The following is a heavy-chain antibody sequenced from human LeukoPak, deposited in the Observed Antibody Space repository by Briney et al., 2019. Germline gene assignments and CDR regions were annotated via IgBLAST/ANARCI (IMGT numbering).Heavy chain of an antibody. D-gene: IGHD3-10*01. J-gene: IGHJ5*02. CDR1: GGSISSSSYY. Sequence: SETLSLTCTVSGGSISSSSYYWGWIRQPPGKGLEWIGSIYYSGSTYYNPSLKSRVTRSVDTSKNQFSLKLSSVTAADTAVYYCASGSAIRDVPASWFDPWGQGTLVTVSS. V-gene: IGHV4-39*07. CDR2: IYYSGST. CDR3: ASGSAIRDVPASWFDP.